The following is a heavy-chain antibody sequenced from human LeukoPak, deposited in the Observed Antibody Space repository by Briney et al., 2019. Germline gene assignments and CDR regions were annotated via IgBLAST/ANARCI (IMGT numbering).Heavy chain of an antibody. CDR3: ARDGRSSGWYAGWFDP. CDR2: IYSGGST. D-gene: IGHD6-19*01. V-gene: IGHV3-66*01. Sequence: GGSLRLSCAASGFTFSSNYMSWVRQAPGKGLEWVSVIYSGGSTYYADSVKGRFTISRDNSKNTLYLQMNSLRAEDTAVYYCARDGRSSGWYAGWFDPWGQGTLVTVSS. CDR1: GFTFSSNY. J-gene: IGHJ5*02.